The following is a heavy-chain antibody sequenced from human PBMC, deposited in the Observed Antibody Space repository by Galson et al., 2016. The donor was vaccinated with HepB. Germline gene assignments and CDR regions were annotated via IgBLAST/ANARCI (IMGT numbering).Heavy chain of an antibody. D-gene: IGHD4-17*01. CDR3: ARQGDDYGLAY. CDR2: IFPRDFET. Sequence: SGAEVKKPGESLKISCKGSGYIFNSYWIGWVRQMPGKGLEWMGIIFPRDFETRYSPSFQGRVTISADMSLSTAYLQWNSLKATDTAIYYCARQGDDYGLAYWGQGARVTVSS. CDR1: GYIFNSYW. V-gene: IGHV5-51*01. J-gene: IGHJ4*02.